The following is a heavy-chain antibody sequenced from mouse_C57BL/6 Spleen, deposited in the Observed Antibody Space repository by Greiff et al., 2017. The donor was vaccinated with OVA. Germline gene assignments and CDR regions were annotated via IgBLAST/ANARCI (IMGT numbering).Heavy chain of an antibody. V-gene: IGHV1-42*01. CDR1: GYSFTGYY. CDR3: AVYYSNSYAMDY. J-gene: IGHJ4*01. CDR2: INPSTGGT. D-gene: IGHD2-5*01. Sequence: EVQLQQSGPELVKPGASVKISCKASGYSFTGYYMNWVKQSPEKSLEWIGEINPSTGGTTYNQKFKAKATLTVDKSSSTAYMQLKSLTSEDSAVYYCAVYYSNSYAMDYWGQGTSVTVSS.